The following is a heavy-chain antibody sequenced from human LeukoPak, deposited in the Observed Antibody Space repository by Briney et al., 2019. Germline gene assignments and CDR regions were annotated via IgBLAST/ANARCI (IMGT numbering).Heavy chain of an antibody. CDR1: GYTFTSYA. CDR2: INAGNGNT. CDR3: ARGASSGYYSYYFDY. D-gene: IGHD3-22*01. J-gene: IGHJ4*02. Sequence: ASVKVSCKASGYTFTSYAMHWVRQAPGQRLEWMGWINAGNGNTKYSQKFQGRVTITRDTSASTAYMGLSSLRSEDTAVYYCARGASSGYYSYYFDYWGQGTLVTVSS. V-gene: IGHV1-3*01.